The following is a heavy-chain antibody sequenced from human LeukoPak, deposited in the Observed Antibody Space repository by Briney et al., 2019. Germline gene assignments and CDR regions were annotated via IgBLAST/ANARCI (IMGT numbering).Heavy chain of an antibody. Sequence: SETLSLTCAVYGGSFSGYYWSWIRQPPGKGLEWIGEINHSGSTNYNPSLKSRVTISVDTSKKQFSLKLSSVTAADTAVYYCARGFLQGSPKVFDYWGQGTLVTVSS. CDR2: INHSGST. V-gene: IGHV4-34*01. CDR1: GGSFSGYY. CDR3: ARGFLQGSPKVFDY. J-gene: IGHJ4*02. D-gene: IGHD2/OR15-2a*01.